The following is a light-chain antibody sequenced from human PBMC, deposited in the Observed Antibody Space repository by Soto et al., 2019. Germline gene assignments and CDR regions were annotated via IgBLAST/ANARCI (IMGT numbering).Light chain of an antibody. CDR2: DTS. J-gene: IGKJ5*01. V-gene: IGKV3-15*01. Sequence: ILVTQSTATLSVSPGERATLSCRASQSVSIKLAWYQQKPGQAPRLLIYDTSTRATGIPARFSGSGSGTEFTLTISSLQSEDFAVYYCQQYNNWPPIPFGQGTRLEI. CDR3: QQYNNWPPIP. CDR1: QSVSIK.